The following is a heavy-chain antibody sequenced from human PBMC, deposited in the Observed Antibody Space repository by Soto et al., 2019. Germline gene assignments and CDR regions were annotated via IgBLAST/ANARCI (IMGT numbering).Heavy chain of an antibody. D-gene: IGHD6-13*01. CDR1: GFTFSSYA. J-gene: IGHJ4*02. CDR2: ISGSGDST. CDR3: ARRGPGTYFDY. Sequence: PGGSLRFSCAASGFTFSSYAMNWVRQAPGKGLEWVSVISGSGDSTYYTDSVKGRFTISRDNSKNTLYLQMNSLRAEDTAVYYCARRGPGTYFDYWGQGTLVTVSS. V-gene: IGHV3-23*01.